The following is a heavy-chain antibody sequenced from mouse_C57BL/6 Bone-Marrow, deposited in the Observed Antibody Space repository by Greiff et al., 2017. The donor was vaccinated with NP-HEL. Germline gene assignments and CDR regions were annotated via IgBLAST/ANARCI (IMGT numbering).Heavy chain of an antibody. V-gene: IGHV1-50*01. CDR3: ARNGDGYYDYWYFDV. D-gene: IGHD2-3*01. CDR1: GYTFTSYW. CDR2: IDPSDSYT. J-gene: IGHJ1*03. Sequence: QVQLQQPGAELVKPGASVKLSCKASGYTFTSYWMQWVKQRPGQGLEWIGEIDPSDSYTNYNQKFKGTATLTVDTSSSTAYMPLSSLTSEDSAVYYCARNGDGYYDYWYFDVWGTGTTVTVSS.